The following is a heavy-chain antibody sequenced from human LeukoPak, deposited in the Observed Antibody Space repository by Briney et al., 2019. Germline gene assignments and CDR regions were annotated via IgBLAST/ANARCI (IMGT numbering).Heavy chain of an antibody. V-gene: IGHV4-38-2*02. Sequence: PSETLSLTCTVSGYSISSGYYWGWLRQPPGKGLEWIGSIYHSGSTYYNPSLKSRVTISVDTSKNQFSLKLSSVTAADTAVDYCXRHXGRFTVTTSGYYYYYYMDVWGKGTTVTISS. CDR1: GYSISSGYY. D-gene: IGHD4-17*01. CDR3: XRHXGRFTVTTSGYYYYYYMDV. CDR2: IYHSGST. J-gene: IGHJ6*03.